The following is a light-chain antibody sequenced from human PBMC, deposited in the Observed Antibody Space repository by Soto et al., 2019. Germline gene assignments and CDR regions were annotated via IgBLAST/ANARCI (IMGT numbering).Light chain of an antibody. CDR3: QQRSNWPPLT. Sequence: EIVLTQSPATLSLSPGERATLSCRASQSVSSYLAWYQQKPGQAPRLLIYDASNRATGIPVRFSGSGSGTDFTLTNSSLEPEDFAVYYCQQRSNWPPLTFGGGTKVEIK. J-gene: IGKJ4*01. V-gene: IGKV3-11*01. CDR2: DAS. CDR1: QSVSSY.